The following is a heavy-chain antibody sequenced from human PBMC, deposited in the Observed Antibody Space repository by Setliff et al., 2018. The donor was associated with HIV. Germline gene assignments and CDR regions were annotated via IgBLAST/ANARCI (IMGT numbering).Heavy chain of an antibody. CDR3: ARHRDPPGSRWIFYYYYMDL. V-gene: IGHV4-39*01. Sequence: SETLSLTCTVSGGSISSRSYYWGWIRQPPGKRLEWLGSIFDSGSTSYNPSLSGRLTISVDTSKNQVSLRLSSVTAADTGVYYCARHRDPPGSRWIFYYYYMDLWGGGTTVTVSS. J-gene: IGHJ6*03. CDR1: GGSISSRSYY. CDR2: IFDSGST. D-gene: IGHD6-13*01.